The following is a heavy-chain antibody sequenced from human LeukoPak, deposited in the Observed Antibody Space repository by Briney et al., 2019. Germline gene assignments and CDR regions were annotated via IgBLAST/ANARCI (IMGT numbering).Heavy chain of an antibody. CDR2: ISAYNGNT. CDR1: GYTFTSYG. V-gene: IGHV1-18*01. D-gene: IGHD3-22*01. Sequence: ASVKVSCKASGYTFTSYGISWVRQAPGQGLEWMGWISAYNGNTNYAQRLQGRVTMTTDTSTSTAYMELRSLRSDDTAVYYCTSRTTYYYDSSGYLDDAFDIWGQGTMVTVSS. CDR3: TSRTTYYYDSSGYLDDAFDI. J-gene: IGHJ3*02.